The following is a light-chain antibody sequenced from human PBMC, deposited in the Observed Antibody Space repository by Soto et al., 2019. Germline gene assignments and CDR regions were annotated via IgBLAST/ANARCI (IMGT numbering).Light chain of an antibody. Sequence: QSALTQPASVSGSPGQSITISCTGTSSDIGGSDFVSWYQQHPGKAPKLVMSEVNNRPSGVSSRFSGSKSGNTASLTISGLQAEDEADYYCKSFTSTTVVFGGGTKLTVL. CDR1: SSDIGGSDF. J-gene: IGLJ3*02. V-gene: IGLV2-14*01. CDR3: KSFTSTTVV. CDR2: EVN.